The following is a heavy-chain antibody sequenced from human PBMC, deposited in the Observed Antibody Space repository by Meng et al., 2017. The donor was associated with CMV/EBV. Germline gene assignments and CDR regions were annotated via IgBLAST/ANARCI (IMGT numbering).Heavy chain of an antibody. CDR1: GFTFSTYE. J-gene: IGHJ4*02. V-gene: IGHV3-48*03. CDR3: ARTGGISMIVGGGDY. D-gene: IGHD3-22*01. Sequence: GESLKISCAGSGFTFSTYEMNWVRQAPGKGLEWLSYISSSGSTIYYADSVKGRFTSSRDNAKNSLYLQMNSLRADDTAVYYCARTGGISMIVGGGDYWGQGTLVTVSS. CDR2: ISSSGSTI.